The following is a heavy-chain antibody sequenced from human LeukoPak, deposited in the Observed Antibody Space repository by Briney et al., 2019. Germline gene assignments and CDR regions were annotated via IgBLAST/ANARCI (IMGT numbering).Heavy chain of an antibody. V-gene: IGHV4-59*01. Sequence: SETLSLTCTVSGGSISSYYWSWIRQPPGKGLEWIGYIYYSGSTNYNPSLKSRVTISVDTSKNQFSLKLSSVTAADTAVYNCARDPGYSYGAYYYYYGMDVWGKGTTVTVSS. CDR3: ARDPGYSYGAYYYYYGMDV. CDR2: IYYSGST. D-gene: IGHD5-18*01. CDR1: GGSISSYY. J-gene: IGHJ6*04.